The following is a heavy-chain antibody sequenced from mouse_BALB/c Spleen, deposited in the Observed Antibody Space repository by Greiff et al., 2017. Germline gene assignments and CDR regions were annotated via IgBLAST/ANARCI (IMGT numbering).Heavy chain of an antibody. Sequence: QVQLQQSGAELVRPGSSVKISCKASGYAFSSYWMNWVKQRPGQGLEWIGQIYPGDGDTNYNGKFKGKATLTADKSSSTAYMQLSSLTSEDSAVYFCARSSTGTLVLFAYWGQGTLVTVSA. CDR3: ARSSTGTLVLFAY. J-gene: IGHJ3*01. CDR1: GYAFSSYW. D-gene: IGHD4-1*01. V-gene: IGHV1-80*01. CDR2: IYPGDGDT.